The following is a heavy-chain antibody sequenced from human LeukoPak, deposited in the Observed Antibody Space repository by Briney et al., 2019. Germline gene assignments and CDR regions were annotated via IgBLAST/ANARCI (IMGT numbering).Heavy chain of an antibody. CDR3: ARRINYYDSSGYYYVRYFDS. D-gene: IGHD3-22*01. CDR2: IASDGSST. V-gene: IGHV3-74*01. J-gene: IGHJ4*02. CDR1: GFTFSSYW. Sequence: GGSLRLSCAASGFTFSSYWMNWVRQAPGKGLVWVSRIASDGSSTTYADSVKGRFSISRDNAKNTLYLQMNSLGAEDTAVYYCARRINYYDSSGYYYVRYFDSWGQGTLVAVSS.